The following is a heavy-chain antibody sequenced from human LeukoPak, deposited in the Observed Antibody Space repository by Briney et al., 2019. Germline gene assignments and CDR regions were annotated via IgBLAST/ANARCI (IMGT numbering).Heavy chain of an antibody. Sequence: GGSLRLSCVASGFDVSGIYMNWVRQAPGKGLEWVSSISSSSSYIYYADSVKGRFTISRDNAKNSLYLQMNSLRAEDTAVYYCAREVGTYYYYYGMDVWGQGTTVTVSS. J-gene: IGHJ6*02. CDR2: ISSSSSYI. V-gene: IGHV3-21*01. CDR1: GFDVSGIY. D-gene: IGHD2-21*02. CDR3: AREVGTYYYYYGMDV.